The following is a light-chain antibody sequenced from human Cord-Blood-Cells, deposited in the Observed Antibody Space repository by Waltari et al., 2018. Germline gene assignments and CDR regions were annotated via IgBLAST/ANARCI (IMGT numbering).Light chain of an antibody. V-gene: IGLV1-40*01. Sequence: QSVLTQPPSVSGAPGQRLTISCTGSSSNIRAGYDVHWYQQLPGTAPRLLIYGNITRPSGVPDRLSGSKSGTSASLAITGLQAEDEADYYCQAYDSSLSGYVFGTGTKVTVL. CDR3: QAYDSSLSGYV. CDR2: GNI. J-gene: IGLJ1*01. CDR1: SSNIRAGYD.